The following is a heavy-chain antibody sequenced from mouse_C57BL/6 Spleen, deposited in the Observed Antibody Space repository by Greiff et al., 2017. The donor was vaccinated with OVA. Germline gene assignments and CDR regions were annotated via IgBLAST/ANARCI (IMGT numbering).Heavy chain of an antibody. CDR2: IHPNSGST. CDR3: ARRGPDGYYVYWYFDV. CDR1: GYTFTSYW. V-gene: IGHV1-64*01. D-gene: IGHD2-3*01. Sequence: QVQLQQPGAELVKPGASVKLSCKASGYTFTSYWMHWVKQRPGQGLEWIGMIHPNSGSTNYNEKLKSQATLTVDKSASTAYMHLSSLTSEVSAVYYCARRGPDGYYVYWYFDVWGTGTTVTVSS. J-gene: IGHJ1*03.